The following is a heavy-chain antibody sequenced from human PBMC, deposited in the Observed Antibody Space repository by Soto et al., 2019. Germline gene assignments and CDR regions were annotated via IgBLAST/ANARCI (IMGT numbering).Heavy chain of an antibody. CDR3: ARGIPMSPGLYY. D-gene: IGHD5-18*01. Sequence: TLSLTCTVSGGSISSGDYYWSWIRQPPGKGLEWIGYIYYSGSTYYNPSLKSRVTISVDTSKNQFSLKLSSVTAADTAVYYCARGIPMSPGLYYWGQGTLVTVSS. J-gene: IGHJ4*02. CDR2: IYYSGST. V-gene: IGHV4-30-4*01. CDR1: GGSISSGDYY.